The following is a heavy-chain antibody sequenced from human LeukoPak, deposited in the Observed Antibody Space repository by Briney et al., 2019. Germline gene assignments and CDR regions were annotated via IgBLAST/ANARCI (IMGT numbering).Heavy chain of an antibody. D-gene: IGHD6-13*01. J-gene: IGHJ6*03. Sequence: GGSLRLSCAASGLPFSSYSMSWVRQAPGKRLEWVSSISSSSSTNYADSVKGRFTISRDNAKNSLYLQMNSLRAEDTTVYYCARSAPAAAGTGPMDVWGKGTTVTVSS. CDR3: ARSAPAAAGTGPMDV. V-gene: IGHV3-21*01. CDR2: ISSSSST. CDR1: GLPFSSYS.